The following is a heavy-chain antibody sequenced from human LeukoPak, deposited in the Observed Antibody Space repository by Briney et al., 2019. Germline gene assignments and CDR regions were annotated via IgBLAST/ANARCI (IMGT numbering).Heavy chain of an antibody. J-gene: IGHJ3*02. CDR1: GFTVSSNY. Sequence: GGSVRLSCAASGFTVSSNYMSWVRQAPGKGLEWVSVIYSGGSTYYADSVKGRSTISRDNSKNTLYLQMNSLRAEDTAVYYCARGIDYYDSSLDAFDIWGQGTMVTVSS. V-gene: IGHV3-53*01. CDR3: ARGIDYYDSSLDAFDI. D-gene: IGHD3-22*01. CDR2: IYSGGST.